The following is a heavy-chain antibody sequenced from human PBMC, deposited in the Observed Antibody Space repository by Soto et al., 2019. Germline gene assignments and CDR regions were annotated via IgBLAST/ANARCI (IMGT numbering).Heavy chain of an antibody. CDR2: IIPILGIA. V-gene: IGHV1-69*02. D-gene: IGHD3-22*01. CDR3: ARGGSENYYDSSGFYADY. CDR1: GGTFSSYT. Sequence: QVQLVQSGAEVKKPGSSVKVSCKASGGTFSSYTVSWVRQAPGQGLEWMGRIIPILGIANYAQKFQGRVTITADKSTSTAHMELSSLRSEDTAVYYSARGGSENYYDSSGFYADYWGQGTLVIVSS. J-gene: IGHJ4*02.